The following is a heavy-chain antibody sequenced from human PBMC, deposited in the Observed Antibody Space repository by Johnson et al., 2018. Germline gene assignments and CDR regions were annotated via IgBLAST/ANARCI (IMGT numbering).Heavy chain of an antibody. D-gene: IGHD5-24*01. CDR2: IPYDGSNK. CDR1: GFTFSSYA. J-gene: IGHJ3*02. CDR3: ARPLRYNCRRDAFDI. V-gene: IGHV3-30-3*01. Sequence: QVQLVQSGGGVVQPGRSLRLSCAASGFTFSSYAMHWVRQAPGKGLEWVAVIPYDGSNKYYADSVKGRFTSSRDNAKNSLYLQMNSLRAEDTAGYYCARPLRYNCRRDAFDIWGQGTMVTVSS.